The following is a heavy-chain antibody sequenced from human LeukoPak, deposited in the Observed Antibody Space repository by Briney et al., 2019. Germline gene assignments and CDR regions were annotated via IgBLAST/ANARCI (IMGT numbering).Heavy chain of an antibody. D-gene: IGHD6-13*01. J-gene: IGHJ4*02. Sequence: GGSLRLSCAASGFTFSNTWMSWVRQAPGKGLEWVGRIKSKTDGGTTDYAAPVKGRFTISRDDSKNTLYLQMNSLKTEDTAVYYCAKPGGAAANDYWGQGTLVTVSS. CDR2: IKSKTDGGTT. CDR1: GFTFSNTW. CDR3: AKPGGAAANDY. V-gene: IGHV3-15*01.